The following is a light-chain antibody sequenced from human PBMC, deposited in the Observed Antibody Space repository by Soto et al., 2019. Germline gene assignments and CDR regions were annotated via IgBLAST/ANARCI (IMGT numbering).Light chain of an antibody. V-gene: IGKV1-5*01. CDR2: DVS. CDR3: QQNDSYSWT. CDR1: QSISTW. J-gene: IGKJ1*01. Sequence: DIHMTQSPSTLSASVVDRVTITFPASQSISTWLAWYQQKPGKAPKLLIYDVSNLESGVPSRFSGSGSGTEFSLSISSLQPDDFASYYCQQNDSYSWTFGQGTKVDIK.